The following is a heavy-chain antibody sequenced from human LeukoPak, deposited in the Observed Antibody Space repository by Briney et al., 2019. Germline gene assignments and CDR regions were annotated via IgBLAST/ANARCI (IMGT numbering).Heavy chain of an antibody. D-gene: IGHD3-10*01. CDR2: INHSGST. V-gene: IGHV4-34*01. J-gene: IGHJ5*02. CDR3: ARGRYYYGSGSYQGWFDP. CDR1: GGSFSGYY. Sequence: PSETLSLTCAVYGGSFSGYYWSWIRQPPGKGLEWIGEINHSGSTNYNPSLKSRVTISVDTSKNQFSLKLRSVTAADTAVYYCARGRYYYGSGSYQGWFDPWGQGTLVTVSS.